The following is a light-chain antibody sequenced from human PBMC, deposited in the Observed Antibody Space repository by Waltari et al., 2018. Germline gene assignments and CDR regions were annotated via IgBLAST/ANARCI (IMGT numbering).Light chain of an antibody. V-gene: IGLV2-14*01. CDR3: NSYTTTAARV. J-gene: IGLJ3*02. CDR1: RSDVGSFNY. CDR2: EVS. Sequence: QSALTQPASVSGSPGQSITIPCTGTRSDVGSFNYVSWYQQHPGKATKVIIYEVSTRPFGVSTRFSGSKSGNTASLTISGLQAEDEADYYCNSYTTTAARVFGGGTRLTVL.